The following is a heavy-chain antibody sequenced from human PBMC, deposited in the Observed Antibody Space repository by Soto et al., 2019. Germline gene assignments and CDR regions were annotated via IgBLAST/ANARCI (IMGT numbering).Heavy chain of an antibody. J-gene: IGHJ3*02. CDR3: GGSSDRGAFDI. V-gene: IGHV3-11*01. CDR1: GFTFSDYY. D-gene: IGHD1-26*01. CDR2: ISSSGSTI. Sequence: GGSLRLSCASSGFTFSDYYMSWIRQAPGKGLEWVSYISSSGSTIYYADSVKGRFTISRDNAKNSLYLQMNSLRAEDTAVYYCGGSSDRGAFDIWGQGTMVTVSS.